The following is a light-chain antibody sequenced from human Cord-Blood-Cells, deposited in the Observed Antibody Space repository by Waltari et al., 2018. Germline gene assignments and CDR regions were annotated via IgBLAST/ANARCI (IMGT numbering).Light chain of an antibody. CDR2: GAS. J-gene: IGKJ2*01. CDR3: QQYGSSPT. CDR1: QSVSSSY. Sequence: EIVLTQSPGTLSLSPGERATLPCRARQSVSSSYLAWYQQKPGQAPRLLIDGASSRATGIPDRFSGSGSGTDFTLTISRLEPEDFAVYYCQQYGSSPTFGQGTKLEIK. V-gene: IGKV3-20*01.